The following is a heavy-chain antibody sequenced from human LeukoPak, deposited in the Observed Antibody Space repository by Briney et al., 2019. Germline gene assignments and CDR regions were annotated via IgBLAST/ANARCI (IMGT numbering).Heavy chain of an antibody. Sequence: SETLSLTCTVSGGSISSSSYYWGWIRQPPGKGLEWIGSIYYSGSTYYNPSLKSRVTISVDTSKNQFSLKLSSVTAADTAVYYCARHERDCSGGSRYSNWFDPWGQGTLVTVSS. V-gene: IGHV4-39*01. D-gene: IGHD2-15*01. CDR3: ARHERDCSGGSRYSNWFDP. CDR2: IYYSGST. J-gene: IGHJ5*02. CDR1: GGSISSSSYY.